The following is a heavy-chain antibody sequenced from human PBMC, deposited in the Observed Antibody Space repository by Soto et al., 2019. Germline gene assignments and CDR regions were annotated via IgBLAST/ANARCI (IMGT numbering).Heavy chain of an antibody. J-gene: IGHJ4*02. V-gene: IGHV5-51*01. CDR3: ARVDCTNGVCYTRTHHFDY. Sequence: PGESLKISCKGSGYSFPSYWIGWVRQMPGKGLEWMGIIYPGDSDTRYSPSFQGQVTISADKSISTAYLQWSSLKASDTAMYYCARVDCTNGVCYTRTHHFDYWGQGTLVTVSS. CDR1: GYSFPSYW. CDR2: IYPGDSDT. D-gene: IGHD2-8*01.